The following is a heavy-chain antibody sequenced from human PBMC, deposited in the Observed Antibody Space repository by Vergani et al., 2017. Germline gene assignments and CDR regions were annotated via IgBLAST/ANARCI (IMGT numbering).Heavy chain of an antibody. CDR3: ARWPDPGRTIVGVVRQY. D-gene: IGHD3-3*01. Sequence: EVQLVESGGGLVQPGGSLRLSCAASVFTFSSYWLSWVRQAPGKGLEWVANIKQAGIEKYYVDSVTGQFPISRDNAKNSLSLQMNSLRAEDTAVYYCARWPDPGRTIVGVVRQYWGQGTLVTVSS. V-gene: IGHV3-7*01. CDR2: IKQAGIEK. J-gene: IGHJ4*02. CDR1: VFTFSSYW.